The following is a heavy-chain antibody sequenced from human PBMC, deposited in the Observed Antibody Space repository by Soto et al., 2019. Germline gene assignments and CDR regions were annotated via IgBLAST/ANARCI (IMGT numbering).Heavy chain of an antibody. D-gene: IGHD2-8*01. J-gene: IGHJ5*01. Sequence: GASVKVSCKASGYTFTSYDINWVRQATGQGLEWMGWMNPNSGNTGYAQKFQGRVTMTRNTSNNQLSLQLNSVTPDDTAVYYCARLIGNSWLDSWGQGTLVTVSS. V-gene: IGHV1-8*01. CDR1: GYTFTSYD. CDR2: MNPNSGNT. CDR3: ARLIGNSWLDS.